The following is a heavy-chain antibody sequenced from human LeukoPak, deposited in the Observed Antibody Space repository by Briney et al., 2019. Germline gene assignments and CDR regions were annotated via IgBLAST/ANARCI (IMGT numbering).Heavy chain of an antibody. Sequence: PSETLSLTCTVSGDSVTSSICYWGWIRQPPGKGLEWIGNIYYGGNTYYNPSLKSRVTISVDTSKNQFSLKLSSVTAADTAVYYCARDRDSSTWYSYFDYWGQGTLVTVSS. D-gene: IGHD6-13*01. CDR1: GDSVTSSICY. V-gene: IGHV4-39*07. J-gene: IGHJ4*02. CDR3: ARDRDSSTWYSYFDY. CDR2: IYYGGNT.